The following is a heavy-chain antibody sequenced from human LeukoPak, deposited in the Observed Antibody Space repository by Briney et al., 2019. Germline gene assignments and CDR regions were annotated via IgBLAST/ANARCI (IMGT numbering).Heavy chain of an antibody. V-gene: IGHV3-15*01. Sequence: GGSLRLSXAASGFTFSNAWMSWVRQAPGKGLEWVGRIKSKTDGGTTDYAAPVKGRFIISRDDPKNTLYLQMNSLKTEDTAVYYCTPDDYGDTSWGQGTLVTVSS. CDR1: GFTFSNAW. CDR3: TPDDYGDTS. D-gene: IGHD4-17*01. CDR2: IKSKTDGGTT. J-gene: IGHJ5*02.